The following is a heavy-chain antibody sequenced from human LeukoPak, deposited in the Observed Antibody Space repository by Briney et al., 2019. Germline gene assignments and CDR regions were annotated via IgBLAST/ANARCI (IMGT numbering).Heavy chain of an antibody. CDR2: INSDGSST. V-gene: IGHV3-74*01. D-gene: IGHD3-10*01. CDR3: ARALGSGWVYFL. Sequence: GGSLRLSCAASGFTFSSYWMHWVRQAPGKGLVWVSCINSDGSSTSYADSVKGRFTNSRDNAKNTLYLQMNSLRVEDTAVYYCARALGSGWVYFLGGQGTLVTVSS. J-gene: IGHJ4*02. CDR1: GFTFSSYW.